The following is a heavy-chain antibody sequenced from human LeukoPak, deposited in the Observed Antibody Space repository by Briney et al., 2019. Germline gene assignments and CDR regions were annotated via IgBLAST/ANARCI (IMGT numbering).Heavy chain of an antibody. CDR1: GGSISSGSYS. J-gene: IGHJ4*02. V-gene: IGHV4-61*05. CDR2: IYNSGST. Sequence: SETLSLTCTVSGGSISSGSYSWNWIRQPPGKGLEWIGYIYNSGSTNNNPSLKSRVTISVDNSNNKFSLRLSSVTAADTALYYCARGTLYSGWSYYFDSWGQGTLVTVSS. D-gene: IGHD6-19*01. CDR3: ARGTLYSGWSYYFDS.